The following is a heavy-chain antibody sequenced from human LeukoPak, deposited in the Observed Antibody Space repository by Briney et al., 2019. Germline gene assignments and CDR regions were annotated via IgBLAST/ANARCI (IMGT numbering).Heavy chain of an antibody. J-gene: IGHJ4*02. D-gene: IGHD6-6*01. CDR1: GGSISSGDYY. CDR2: IYYSGST. CDR3: AREGSSSIDY. Sequence: SETLSLTCTVSGGSISSGDYYWGWIRQPPGKGLEWIGYIYYSGSTYYNPSLKSRVTMSVDTSKNLFSLKLSSVTAGDTAVDYCAREGSSSIDYWGQGTLVTVSS. V-gene: IGHV4-30-4*01.